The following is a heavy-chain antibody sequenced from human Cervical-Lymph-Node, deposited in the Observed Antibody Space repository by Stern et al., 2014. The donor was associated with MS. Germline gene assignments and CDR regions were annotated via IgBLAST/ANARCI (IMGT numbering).Heavy chain of an antibody. J-gene: IGHJ6*02. CDR1: GDSFSSHG. V-gene: IGHV1-69*06. Sequence: VQLVESGAEVKKPGSSVKVSCQASGDSFSSHGVTWVRQAPGQGLEWMGGIIPIFGKTNYGPKFQGRGTIAADRSTSTAYMEVAGLTSEDTAVYYCATAAPYRGSFQYAMDVWGQGTPVIVSS. CDR3: ATAAPYRGSFQYAMDV. CDR2: IIPIFGKT. D-gene: IGHD4-11*01.